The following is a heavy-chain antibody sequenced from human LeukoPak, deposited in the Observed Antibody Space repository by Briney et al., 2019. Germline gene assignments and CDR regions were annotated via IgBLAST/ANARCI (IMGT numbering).Heavy chain of an antibody. D-gene: IGHD5-12*01. Sequence: ASVKVSCKASRYTFTGYYMHWVRQAPGQGLEWMGWINPHSGDTNYAQKFQGRVTMTRDTSTSTAYMEVSRLRSDDTAVYYCAKDMRSRGYSGYDCFDYWSQGTLVTVSS. CDR3: AKDMRSRGYSGYDCFDY. CDR1: RYTFTGYY. V-gene: IGHV1-2*02. J-gene: IGHJ4*02. CDR2: INPHSGDT.